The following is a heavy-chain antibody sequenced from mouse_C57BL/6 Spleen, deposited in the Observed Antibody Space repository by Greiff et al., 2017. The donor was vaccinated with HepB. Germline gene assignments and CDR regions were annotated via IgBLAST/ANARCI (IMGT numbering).Heavy chain of an antibody. Sequence: VQLVASGGGLVQPKGPLKLFCAASGFRFNTYAMNGVGPAPGKGLEGVARIRSKRNKYTTYYADAVKDRFNISRDDSESMLYLQMNNLKTEDTAMYYCVRPYYDYDEAWFAYWGQGTLVTVSA. D-gene: IGHD2-4*01. CDR2: IRSKRNKYTT. CDR1: GFRFNTYA. CDR3: VRPYYDYDEAWFAY. J-gene: IGHJ3*01. V-gene: IGHV10-1*01.